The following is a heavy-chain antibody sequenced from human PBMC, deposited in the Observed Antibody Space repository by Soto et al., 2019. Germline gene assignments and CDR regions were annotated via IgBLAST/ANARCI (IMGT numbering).Heavy chain of an antibody. D-gene: IGHD2-8*02. CDR1: GYSFTHYG. J-gene: IGHJ6*02. CDR2: ISATSGKA. V-gene: IGHV1-18*04. CDR3: ARDEYCTDSSCARHYYFPSGMDV. Sequence: QVQVVQSGPEVAKPGASVKVSCKTSGYSFTHYGISWVRQAPGQGLEWEGWISATSGKAFYAQNFQGRVALTSDTSTDTVYLKLRSLRSDDTAAYYCARDEYCTDSSCARHYYFPSGMDVWGQGTTVTVS.